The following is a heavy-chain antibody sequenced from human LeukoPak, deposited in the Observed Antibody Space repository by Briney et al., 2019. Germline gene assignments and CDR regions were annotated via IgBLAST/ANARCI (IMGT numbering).Heavy chain of an antibody. D-gene: IGHD6-19*01. CDR2: IYYSGST. Sequence: MPSETLSLTCTVSGGSISSYHWSWIRQPPGKGLEWIGYIYYSGSTNYNPSLKSRVTISVDTSKNQFSLKLSSVTAADTAVYYCARRDPVAASLFDYWGQGTLVTVSS. V-gene: IGHV4-59*01. CDR1: GGSISSYH. CDR3: ARRDPVAASLFDY. J-gene: IGHJ4*02.